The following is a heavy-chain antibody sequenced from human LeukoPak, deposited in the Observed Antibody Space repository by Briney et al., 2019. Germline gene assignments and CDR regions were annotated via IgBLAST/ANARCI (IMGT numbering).Heavy chain of an antibody. CDR2: FDPEDGET. J-gene: IGHJ4*02. CDR1: GYTFTNSD. D-gene: IGHD3-3*01. CDR3: ATALVNWSGLSFDY. Sequence: ASVKVSCKASGYTFTNSDINWVRQAPGKGLEWMGGFDPEDGETIYAQKFQGRVTMTEDTSTDTAYMELSSLRSEDTAVYYCATALVNWSGLSFDYWGQGTLVTVSS. V-gene: IGHV1-24*01.